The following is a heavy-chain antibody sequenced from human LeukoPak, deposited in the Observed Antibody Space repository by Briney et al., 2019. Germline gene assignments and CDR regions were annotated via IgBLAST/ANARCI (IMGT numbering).Heavy chain of an antibody. V-gene: IGHV4-30-4*01. CDR2: IYYSGST. CDR1: GGSISSGDYY. J-gene: IGHJ4*02. CDR3: ARDRPGYYGSGSYFGY. D-gene: IGHD3-10*01. Sequence: SETLSLTCTVSGGSISSGDYYWSWIRQPPGKGLEWIGYIYYSGSTYYNPSLKSRVTISVDTSKNQFSLKLSSVTAADTAVYCCARDRPGYYGSGSYFGYWGQGTLVTVSS.